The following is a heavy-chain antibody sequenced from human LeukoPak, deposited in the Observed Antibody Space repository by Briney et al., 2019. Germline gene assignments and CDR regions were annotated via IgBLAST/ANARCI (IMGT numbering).Heavy chain of an antibody. D-gene: IGHD6-13*01. CDR3: ARDHPIAAAGTFDY. V-gene: IGHV3-49*04. CDR1: GFTFRNYA. J-gene: IGHJ4*02. Sequence: GGSLRLSCAASGFTFRNYAMSWVRQAPGKGLEWVGFIRSKAYGGTTEYAASVKGRFTISRDDSKSIAYLQMNSLKTEDTAVYYCARDHPIAAAGTFDYWGQGTLVTVSS. CDR2: IRSKAYGGTT.